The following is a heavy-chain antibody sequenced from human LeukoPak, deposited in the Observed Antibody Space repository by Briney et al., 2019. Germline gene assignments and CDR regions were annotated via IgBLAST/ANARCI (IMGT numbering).Heavy chain of an antibody. CDR3: ARLTGQPIDY. D-gene: IGHD3-10*01. J-gene: IGHJ4*02. Sequence: KPSETLSLTCTVSGGSISSGGYYWSWIRQPPGKGLEWIGGINHSGSTNYNPSLKSRVTISVDTSKNQFSLKLSSVTAADTAVYYCARLTGQPIDYWGQGTQVTVSS. CDR1: GGSISSGGYY. V-gene: IGHV4-39*07. CDR2: INHSGST.